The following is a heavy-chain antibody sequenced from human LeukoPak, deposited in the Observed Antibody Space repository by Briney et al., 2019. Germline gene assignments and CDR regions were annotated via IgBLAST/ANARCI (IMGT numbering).Heavy chain of an antibody. J-gene: IGHJ4*02. CDR2: ISGSGGVT. Sequence: GGSLRLSCAASGFTFSTFAMIWVRQPPGKGLEWVSVISGSGGVTYYADSVKGRFTISRDNSKNTLYLQMNSLRAEDTAVYYCAKDGYYYDSSAYYVIYYFDSWGQGTLVTVSS. V-gene: IGHV3-23*01. CDR1: GFTFSTFA. D-gene: IGHD3-22*01. CDR3: AKDGYYYDSSAYYVIYYFDS.